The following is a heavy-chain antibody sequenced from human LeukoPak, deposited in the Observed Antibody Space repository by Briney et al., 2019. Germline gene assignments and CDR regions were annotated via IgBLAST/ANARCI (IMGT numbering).Heavy chain of an antibody. CDR1: GYIFTNYA. V-gene: IGHV1-3*01. J-gene: IGHJ4*02. CDR3: ARGVVVAASWGY. D-gene: IGHD2-15*01. Sequence: GASVKVSCKASGYIFTNYAMHWVRQAPGQRLEWMGWINGGTGNTKYSQKFQGRVTITRDTSATTGYMELNSLRAEDTAVYYCARGVVVAASWGYWGQGTLVTVSS. CDR2: INGGTGNT.